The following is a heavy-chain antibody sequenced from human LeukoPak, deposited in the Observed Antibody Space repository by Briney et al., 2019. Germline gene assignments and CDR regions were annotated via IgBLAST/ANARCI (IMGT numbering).Heavy chain of an antibody. Sequence: GGSLRLSCAVSGLTFSSYNMNWVRQAPGKGLEWVSYISNSGSMIYYADSVKGRFTLSRDNAKNSLYLQMNSLRDEDTAVYYCARGPISGWSADYWGQGTLVTVSS. CDR1: GLTFSSYN. D-gene: IGHD6-19*01. V-gene: IGHV3-48*02. J-gene: IGHJ4*02. CDR2: ISNSGSMI. CDR3: ARGPISGWSADY.